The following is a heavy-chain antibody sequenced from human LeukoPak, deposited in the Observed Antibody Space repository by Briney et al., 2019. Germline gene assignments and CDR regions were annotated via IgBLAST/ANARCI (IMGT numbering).Heavy chain of an antibody. Sequence: SETLSLTCTVSGGSISTYHWSWIRQPAAKGLEWIGRLYTSGSTSYNPSLKSRVTISIDKSKSQFSLNLSSVTAADTAVYYCARDLEHCDSTSCHNWFDPWGQGTLVTVSS. V-gene: IGHV4-4*07. CDR1: GGSISTYH. CDR2: LYTSGST. D-gene: IGHD2-2*01. CDR3: ARDLEHCDSTSCHNWFDP. J-gene: IGHJ5*02.